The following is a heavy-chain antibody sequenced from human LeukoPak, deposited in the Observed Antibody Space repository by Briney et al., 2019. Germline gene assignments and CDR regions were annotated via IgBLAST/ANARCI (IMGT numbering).Heavy chain of an antibody. V-gene: IGHV4-59*01. D-gene: IGHD5-18*01. CDR2: TT. Sequence: PPETRSLTRTVSGASINSYYWSWIRQSPGKGLEWIGCTTNYNPQHKNGGTISVDTSKDQFSLKLTSVTAADTAVYYCARGWGGYNNGYFDYWGQGTLVTVSS. CDR3: ARGWGGYNNGYFDY. J-gene: IGHJ4*02. CDR1: GASINSYY.